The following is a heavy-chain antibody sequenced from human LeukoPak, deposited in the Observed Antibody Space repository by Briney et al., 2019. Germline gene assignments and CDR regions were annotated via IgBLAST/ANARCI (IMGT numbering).Heavy chain of an antibody. CDR3: ARCTAAGTVNWFDP. D-gene: IGHD6-13*01. CDR1: GYTFTSYG. V-gene: IGHV1-18*01. CDR2: ISAYNGNT. J-gene: IGHJ5*02. Sequence: ASVKVSCKASGYTFTSYGISWVRQAPGQGLEWMGWISAYNGNTNYAQKLQGRVTMTTDTSTSTAYMELRSLRSDGTAVYYCARCTAAGTVNWFDPWGQGTLVTVSS.